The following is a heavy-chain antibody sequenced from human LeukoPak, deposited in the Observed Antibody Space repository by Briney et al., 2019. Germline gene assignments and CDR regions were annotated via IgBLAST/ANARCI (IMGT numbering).Heavy chain of an antibody. CDR1: GFTFSSYG. Sequence: GGSLRLSCAASGFTFSSYGMHWVSQAPGKRLEWVAFIRYDGSNKYYADSVKGRFTISRDNSKNTLYLQMNSLRAEDTAVYYCAKGYSSSWSGGVYFDYWGQGTLVTVSS. D-gene: IGHD6-13*01. CDR2: IRYDGSNK. CDR3: AKGYSSSWSGGVYFDY. J-gene: IGHJ4*02. V-gene: IGHV3-30*02.